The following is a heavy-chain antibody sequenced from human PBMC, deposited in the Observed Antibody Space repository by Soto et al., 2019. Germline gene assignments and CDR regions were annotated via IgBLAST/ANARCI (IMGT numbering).Heavy chain of an antibody. CDR1: GFTFSSYW. Sequence: EVQLVESGGGLVQPGGSLRLSCAASGFTFSSYWMSWVRQAPGKGLEWEANIKQDGSEKYYVDSVKGRFTISRDNAKNSLYLQMNSLRAEDTAVYYCARDRDSSGYYWGKDYWGQGTLVTVSS. V-gene: IGHV3-7*05. CDR2: IKQDGSEK. D-gene: IGHD3-22*01. CDR3: ARDRDSSGYYWGKDY. J-gene: IGHJ4*02.